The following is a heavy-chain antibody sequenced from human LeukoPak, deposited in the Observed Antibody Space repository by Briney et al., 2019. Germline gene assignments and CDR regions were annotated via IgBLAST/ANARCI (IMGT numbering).Heavy chain of an antibody. Sequence: SQTLSLTCTVSGGSISSYYWSWIRQPPGKGLEWIGYIYYSGSTNYNPSLKSRVTISVDTSKNQFSLKLSSVTAADTAVYYCARGLITMVRGVISHFDYWGQGTLVTVSS. CDR1: GGSISSYY. J-gene: IGHJ4*02. CDR3: ARGLITMVRGVISHFDY. CDR2: IYYSGST. D-gene: IGHD3-10*01. V-gene: IGHV4-59*01.